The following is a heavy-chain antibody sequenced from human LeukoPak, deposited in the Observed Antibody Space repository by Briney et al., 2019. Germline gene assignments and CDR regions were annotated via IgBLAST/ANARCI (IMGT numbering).Heavy chain of an antibody. CDR2: IYHSGST. Sequence: SETLSLTCTVSGGSISSYYWSWIRQPPGKGLEWIGYIYHSGSTYYNPSLKSRVTISVDRSKNQFSLKLSSVTAADTAVYYCARAAGGTTFLGYAFDIWGQGTMVTVSS. CDR1: GGSISSYY. CDR3: ARAAGGTTFLGYAFDI. V-gene: IGHV4-59*12. J-gene: IGHJ3*02. D-gene: IGHD1-7*01.